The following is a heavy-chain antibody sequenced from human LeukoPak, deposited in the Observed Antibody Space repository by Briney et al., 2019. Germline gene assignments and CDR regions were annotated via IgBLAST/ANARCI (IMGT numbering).Heavy chain of an antibody. CDR3: ARDFPYYYGSGSYGVY. CDR1: GFTVSSNY. CDR2: IYSGGST. Sequence: GGSLRLSCAASGFTVSSNYMSWVRQAPGKGLEWVSVIYSGGSTYYADSVKGRFTISRDNSKNTLYLQMNSLRAEDTAVYYCARDFPYYYGSGSYGVYWGQGTLVTVSS. J-gene: IGHJ4*02. V-gene: IGHV3-66*01. D-gene: IGHD3-10*01.